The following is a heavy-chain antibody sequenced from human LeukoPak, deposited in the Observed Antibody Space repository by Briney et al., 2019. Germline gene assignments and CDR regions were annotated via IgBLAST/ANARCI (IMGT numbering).Heavy chain of an antibody. Sequence: GGSLRLSCAASGFTFSSYSMNWVRQAPGKGLEWVSSISSSSSYIYYADSVKGRFTISRDNAKNSLYLQMNSLRAEDTAVYYCARALGSSWPVNYYYYMDVWGKGTTVTVSS. V-gene: IGHV3-21*01. J-gene: IGHJ6*03. CDR2: ISSSSSYI. D-gene: IGHD6-13*01. CDR3: ARALGSSWPVNYYYYMDV. CDR1: GFTFSSYS.